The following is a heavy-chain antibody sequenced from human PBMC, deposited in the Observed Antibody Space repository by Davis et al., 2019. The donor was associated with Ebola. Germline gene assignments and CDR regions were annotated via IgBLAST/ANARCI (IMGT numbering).Heavy chain of an antibody. J-gene: IGHJ4*02. D-gene: IGHD6-13*01. Sequence: KFQGRVTMTRDTSISTAYMELSRLTSDDTAVYYCARVAIAADPPFDYWGQGTLVTVSS. CDR3: ARVAIAADPPFDY. V-gene: IGHV1-2*02.